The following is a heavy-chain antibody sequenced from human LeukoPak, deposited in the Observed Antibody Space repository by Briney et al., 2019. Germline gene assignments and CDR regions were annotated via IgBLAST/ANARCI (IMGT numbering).Heavy chain of an antibody. J-gene: IGHJ4*02. CDR3: ARASDGYSPLLDY. CDR2: IYYSGST. D-gene: IGHD5-24*01. CDR1: GGSISSSNYY. Sequence: PSETLSLTCSVSGGSISSSNYYWSWIRQPPGKGLEWIGYIYYSGSTNYNPSLKSRVTISVDTSKNQFSLKLSSVTAADTAVYYCARASDGYSPLLDYWGQGTLVTVSS. V-gene: IGHV4-61*01.